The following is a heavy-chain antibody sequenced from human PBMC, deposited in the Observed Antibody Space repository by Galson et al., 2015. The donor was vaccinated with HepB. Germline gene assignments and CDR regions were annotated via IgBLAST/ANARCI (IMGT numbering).Heavy chain of an antibody. J-gene: IGHJ4*02. D-gene: IGHD3-22*01. CDR3: TTMLYSFDGSGYYLVDY. Sequence: SLGLSCAASGFSNAWMSWVRQAPGKGLEWVGRVKSKTEGGTTDYAAPVKGRFTISRDDSKNTVYLQMNSLKTEDTAVYYCTTMLYSFDGSGYYLVDYWGQGTLVTVSS. CDR1: GFSNAW. CDR2: VKSKTEGGTT. V-gene: IGHV3-15*01.